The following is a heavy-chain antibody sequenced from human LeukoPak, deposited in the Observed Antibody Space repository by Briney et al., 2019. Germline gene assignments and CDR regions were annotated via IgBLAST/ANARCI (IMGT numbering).Heavy chain of an antibody. Sequence: PSETLSLTCAVYGGSFSGYYWSWIRQPPGKGLEWIGEINHSGSTSYNPSLKSRVTISVDTSKNQFSLKLSSVTAADTAVYYCARTSGYSSGWYLYYYMDVWGKGTTVTVSS. V-gene: IGHV4-34*01. J-gene: IGHJ6*03. D-gene: IGHD6-19*01. CDR1: GGSFSGYY. CDR2: INHSGST. CDR3: ARTSGYSSGWYLYYYMDV.